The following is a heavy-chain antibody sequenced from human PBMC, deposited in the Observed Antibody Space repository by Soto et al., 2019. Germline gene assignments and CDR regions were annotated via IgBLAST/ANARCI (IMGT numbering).Heavy chain of an antibody. CDR1: GGSFNDYY. CDR3: ARSGHLFDY. CDR2: INHTGHT. V-gene: IGHV4-34*01. J-gene: IGHJ4*02. D-gene: IGHD3-10*01. Sequence: PSETLSLTCAVYGGSFNDYYRSWIRQPPGKGLEWIGEINHTGHTNYNPSLKSRVTISVDTSKNQFSLKLTSVTAADTAVYYCARSGHLFDYWGQGILVTVSS.